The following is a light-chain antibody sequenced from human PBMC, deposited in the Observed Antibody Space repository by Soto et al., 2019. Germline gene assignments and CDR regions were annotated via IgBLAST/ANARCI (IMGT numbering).Light chain of an antibody. CDR1: QSISSW. CDR2: HAS. V-gene: IGKV1-5*01. CDR3: QQYSSHST. Sequence: DIQMTQSPSTLSASVGDRVTITCRASQSISSWLAWYQQKPGKAPKVLIYHASNLQSGVPSRFSGSGSGTEFTLTISSLQPDDFATYYCQQYSSHSTFGQGTKV. J-gene: IGKJ1*01.